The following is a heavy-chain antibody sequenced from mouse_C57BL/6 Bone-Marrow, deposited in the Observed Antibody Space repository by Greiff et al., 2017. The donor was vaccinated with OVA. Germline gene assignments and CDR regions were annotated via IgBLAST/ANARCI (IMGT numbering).Heavy chain of an antibody. CDR2: IYPGDGDT. J-gene: IGHJ1*03. Sequence: VKLQESGPELVKPGASVKISCKASGYAFSSSWMNWVKQRPGKGLEWIGRIYPGDGDTNYNGKFKGKATLTADKSSSTAYMQLSSLTSEDSAVYFCARWDYGSSYEGYFDVWGTGTTVTVSS. D-gene: IGHD1-1*01. CDR1: GYAFSSSW. CDR3: ARWDYGSSYEGYFDV. V-gene: IGHV1-82*01.